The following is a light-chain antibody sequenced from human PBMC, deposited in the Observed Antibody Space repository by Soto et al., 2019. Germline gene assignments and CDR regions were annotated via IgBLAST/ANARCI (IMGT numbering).Light chain of an antibody. V-gene: IGLV2-8*01. J-gene: IGLJ2*01. CDR1: SSDVGGYNY. CDR2: EVS. CDR3: SSYAGSNNLV. Sequence: QSALPQPPPASGSPGQSVTISCTGTSSDVGGYNYVSWYQQHPGKAPKLMIYEVSKRPSGVPDRLSGSKSGNTASLPVSGLQAEYEADYYCSSYAGSNNLVFGGGTKLTVL.